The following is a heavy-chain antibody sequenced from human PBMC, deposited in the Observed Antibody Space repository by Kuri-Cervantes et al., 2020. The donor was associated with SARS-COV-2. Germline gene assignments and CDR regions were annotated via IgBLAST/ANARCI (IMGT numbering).Heavy chain of an antibody. CDR1: GFTFSDHY. D-gene: IGHD3-3*01. V-gene: IGHV3-53*01. Sequence: GGSLRLSCAASGFTFSDHYMDWVRQAPGKGLEWVSVIYSGGSTYYADSVKGRFTISRDNSKNTLYLQMNSLRAEDTAVYYCARDLYFWSGYYYYYYGMDVWGQGTTVTVSS. J-gene: IGHJ6*02. CDR2: IYSGGST. CDR3: ARDLYFWSGYYYYYYGMDV.